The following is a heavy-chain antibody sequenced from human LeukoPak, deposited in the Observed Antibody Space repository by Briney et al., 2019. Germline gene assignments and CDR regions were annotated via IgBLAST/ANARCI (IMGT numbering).Heavy chain of an antibody. V-gene: IGHV3-30*18. D-gene: IGHD5-12*01. J-gene: IGHJ4*02. CDR1: GFTFSSYG. Sequence: PGGSLRLSCAASGFTFSSYGMQWFRQAPDKGLEWVAAISNDGSSKYYADSVKGRFTISRDNSKNTLYLQMNSLRAEDTAVYYCAKVDIVATIDAGRLVDYWGQGTLVTVSS. CDR3: AKVDIVATIDAGRLVDY. CDR2: ISNDGSSK.